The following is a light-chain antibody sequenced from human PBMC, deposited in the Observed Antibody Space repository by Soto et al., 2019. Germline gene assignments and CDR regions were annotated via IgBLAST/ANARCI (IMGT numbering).Light chain of an antibody. Sequence: ETVMTQSPATLSLSPGETATLSCRASQSVSNNLAWYQQKPGQAPKLLIYAASTRATDVPARFSASGSGTEFTLTISSLQSEDFAVYYCQQSGDWPRITFGPGTKVDI. CDR1: QSVSNN. V-gene: IGKV3-15*01. J-gene: IGKJ3*01. CDR3: QQSGDWPRIT. CDR2: AAS.